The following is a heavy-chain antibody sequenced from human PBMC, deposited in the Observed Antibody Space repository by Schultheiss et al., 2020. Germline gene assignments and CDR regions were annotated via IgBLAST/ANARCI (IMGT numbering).Heavy chain of an antibody. CDR1: GFTFSSYW. V-gene: IGHV3-7*01. Sequence: GESLKISCAASGFTFSSYWMSWVRQAPGKGLEWVANIKQDGSEKYYADSVTGRFTISRDNSKNTLYLQMNSLRAEDTAVYYCAKDLRTRSTRGAFDIWGQGTMVTVSS. CDR2: IKQDGSEK. J-gene: IGHJ3*02. CDR3: AKDLRTRSTRGAFDI.